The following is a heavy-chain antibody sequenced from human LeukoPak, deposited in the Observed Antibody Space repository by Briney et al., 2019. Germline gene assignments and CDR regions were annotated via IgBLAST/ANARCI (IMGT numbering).Heavy chain of an antibody. Sequence: SETLSLTCTVSDDSISTGGYYWSWIRQHPGKGLEWIGFVHYSGSAYYNPSLKSRLTISVDTSKNQFTLRLSSVTAADTAVYYCARILGYSYGQADYWGQGTLVTVSS. D-gene: IGHD5-18*01. CDR2: VHYSGSA. CDR1: DDSISTGGYY. V-gene: IGHV4-31*03. J-gene: IGHJ4*02. CDR3: ARILGYSYGQADY.